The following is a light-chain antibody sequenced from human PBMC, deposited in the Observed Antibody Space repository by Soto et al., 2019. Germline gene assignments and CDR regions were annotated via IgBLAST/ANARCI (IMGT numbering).Light chain of an antibody. Sequence: ENLFTQAPCSLSVIPGERASLSCRASQNVNNRLAWYQQKAGQAPRLLISGASSRATGIPDRFSGSGSGTDFPLTISRLESEDFAVYYCQQRSNWPPTFRGGTKVDIK. CDR1: QNVNNR. J-gene: IGKJ4*01. CDR3: QQRSNWPPT. CDR2: GAS. V-gene: IGKV3D-20*02.